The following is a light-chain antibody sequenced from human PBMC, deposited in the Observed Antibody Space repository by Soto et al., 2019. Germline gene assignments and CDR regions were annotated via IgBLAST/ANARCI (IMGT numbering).Light chain of an antibody. V-gene: IGKV3-11*01. Sequence: EIVLTQSPATLSLSPGERATLSCRASQSVSSYLAWYQQKHGQAPRLLIYDASNRATGIPPRFSGSGSGTDFTLTISSLEPEDFAVYYCQQCTKSTPTFGGGTKVEIK. J-gene: IGKJ4*01. CDR2: DAS. CDR1: QSVSSY. CDR3: QQCTKSTPT.